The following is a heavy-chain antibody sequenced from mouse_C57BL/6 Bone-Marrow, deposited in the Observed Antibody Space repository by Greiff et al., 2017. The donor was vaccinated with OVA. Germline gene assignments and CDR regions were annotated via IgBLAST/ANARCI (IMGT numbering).Heavy chain of an antibody. CDR2: INSDGGST. CDR1: EYEFPSYD. D-gene: IGHD2-12*01. CDR3: ARLRPDYALDY. J-gene: IGHJ4*01. V-gene: IGHV5-2*01. Sequence: EVHLVESGGGLVQPGESLKLSCESNEYEFPSYDMYWVRETPEKRLELVAAINSDGGSTYYPDTMERRFIISRDNTKNTLYLQMSSLRSEDTALYYCARLRPDYALDYWGQGTSVTVSS.